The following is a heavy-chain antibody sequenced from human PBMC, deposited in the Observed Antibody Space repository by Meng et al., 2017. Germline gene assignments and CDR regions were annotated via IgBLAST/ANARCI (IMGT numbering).Heavy chain of an antibody. J-gene: IGHJ5*02. Sequence: ASVKVSCKASGYTFTGYYMHWVRQAPGQGLEWMGRINPNSGGTNYEQKFQGRVTMTRDTSISTAYMELSRLRSDDTAVYYCARDQVTKGFDPWGQGTLVTVSS. V-gene: IGHV1-2*06. D-gene: IGHD4-17*01. CDR2: INPNSGGT. CDR1: GYTFTGYY. CDR3: ARDQVTKGFDP.